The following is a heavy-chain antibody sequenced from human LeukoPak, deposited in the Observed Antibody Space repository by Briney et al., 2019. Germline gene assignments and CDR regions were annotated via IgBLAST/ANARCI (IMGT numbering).Heavy chain of an antibody. V-gene: IGHV5-51*01. J-gene: IGHJ4*02. Sequence: PGASLQISCEGSGYNFTNYWIGWGRELAGKVLEWMGIIYPGDSDTRYSPSFQGQVTISVDKSISTAYLQWSSLKASDTAMYYCARREGGWHLDYGGQGTLVTVSA. CDR2: IYPGDSDT. CDR3: ARREGGWHLDY. D-gene: IGHD6-19*01. CDR1: GYNFTNYW.